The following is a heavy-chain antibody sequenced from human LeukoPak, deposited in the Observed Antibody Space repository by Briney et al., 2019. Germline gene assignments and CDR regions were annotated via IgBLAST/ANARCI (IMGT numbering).Heavy chain of an antibody. J-gene: IGHJ4*02. V-gene: IGHV4-39*07. CDR1: GGSISSRSYY. Sequence: SETLSLTCTVSGGSISSRSYYWGWIRQPPGKGLEWIGSIYYTGRTNYNPSLKSRVTISVDTSKNQFSLKLSSVTAADTAVYYCARAYGYSSGWYFYFDYWGQGTLVTVSS. CDR2: IYYTGRT. CDR3: ARAYGYSSGWYFYFDY. D-gene: IGHD6-19*01.